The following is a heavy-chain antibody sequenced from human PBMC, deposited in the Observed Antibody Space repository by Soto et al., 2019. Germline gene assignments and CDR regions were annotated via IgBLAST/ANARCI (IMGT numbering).Heavy chain of an antibody. V-gene: IGHV3-30*03. CDR2: ISYDGSNT. CDR1: GFTFSSYG. D-gene: IGHD1-26*01. Sequence: QVQLVESGGGVVQPGRSLRLSCVASGFTFSSYGMHWVRQAPGKGLEWVAIISYDGSNTYYADSVKGRFTIARDNSKNTLYLQMNSLRAEDTSVYYGATEGGLSGSYYISSSYYFDYWVQGTLVTVSA. J-gene: IGHJ4*02. CDR3: ATEGGLSGSYYISSSYYFDY.